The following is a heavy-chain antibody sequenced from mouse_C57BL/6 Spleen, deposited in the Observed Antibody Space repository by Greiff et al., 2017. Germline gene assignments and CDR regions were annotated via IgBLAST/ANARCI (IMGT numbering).Heavy chain of an antibody. CDR1: GYSITSGYY. V-gene: IGHV3-6*01. CDR3: AREADYPLYAMDY. J-gene: IGHJ4*01. Sequence: EVKLQESGPGLVKPSQSLSLTCSVTGYSITSGYYWNWIRQFPGNKLEWMGYISYDGSNNYNPSLKNRISITRDTSKNQFFLKLNSVTTEDTATYYCAREADYPLYAMDYWGQGTSVTVSS. CDR2: ISYDGSN. D-gene: IGHD2-4*01.